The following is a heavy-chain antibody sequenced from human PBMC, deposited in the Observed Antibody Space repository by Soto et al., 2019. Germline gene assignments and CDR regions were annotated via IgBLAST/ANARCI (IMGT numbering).Heavy chain of an antibody. D-gene: IGHD6-13*01. CDR1: GFTVGSNY. Sequence: ESLRLSCAASGFTVGSNYMSWVRQAPGEGLEWVSVIYSGGSTYYADSVKGRFTISRDNSKNTLYLQMNSLRAEDTAVYYCARXYSSSWYGWRGSNAFDIWGQGTMVTVSS. V-gene: IGHV3-53*01. J-gene: IGHJ3*02. CDR3: ARXYSSSWYGWRGSNAFDI. CDR2: IYSGGST.